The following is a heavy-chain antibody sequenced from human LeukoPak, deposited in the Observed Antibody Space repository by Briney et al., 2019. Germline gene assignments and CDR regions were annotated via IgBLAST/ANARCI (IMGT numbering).Heavy chain of an antibody. V-gene: IGHV3-48*04. D-gene: IGHD1-26*01. CDR3: ARGRPRSGSYYNY. CDR2: ISSSGSTI. Sequence: GGSLRLSCAASGFTFSSYAMSWVRQAPGKGLEWVSYISSSGSTIYYADSVKGRFTISRDNAKNSLYLQMNSLRAEDTAVYYCARGRPRSGSYYNYWGQGTLVTVSS. J-gene: IGHJ4*02. CDR1: GFTFSSYA.